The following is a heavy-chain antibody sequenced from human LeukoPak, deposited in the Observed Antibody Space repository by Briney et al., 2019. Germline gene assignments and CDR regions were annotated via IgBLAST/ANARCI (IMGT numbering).Heavy chain of an antibody. CDR3: ARAGGSSWPYYYGMDV. D-gene: IGHD6-13*01. J-gene: IGHJ6*02. V-gene: IGHV3-33*01. CDR1: GFTFSSYG. Sequence: GGSLRLSCAASGFTFSSYGMHWVRQAPGKGLEWVAVIWYDGSNKYYADSVEGRFTISRDNSKSTLYLQMNSLRAEDTAVYYCARAGGSSWPYYYGMDVWGQGTTVTVSS. CDR2: IWYDGSNK.